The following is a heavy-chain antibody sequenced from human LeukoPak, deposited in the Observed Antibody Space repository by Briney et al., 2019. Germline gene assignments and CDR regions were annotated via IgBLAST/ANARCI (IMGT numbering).Heavy chain of an antibody. CDR2: ISGSGGST. CDR3: GRGLYPYYYYYMDV. D-gene: IGHD2-8*01. J-gene: IGHJ6*03. Sequence: GGSLRLSCAASGFTFSSYGMSWVRQAPGKGLEWVSAISGSGGSTYYADSVKGRFTISRDNSKNTLYLQMNSLRAEDTAVYYCGRGLYPYYYYYMDVWGKGTTVTVSS. CDR1: GFTFSSYG. V-gene: IGHV3-23*01.